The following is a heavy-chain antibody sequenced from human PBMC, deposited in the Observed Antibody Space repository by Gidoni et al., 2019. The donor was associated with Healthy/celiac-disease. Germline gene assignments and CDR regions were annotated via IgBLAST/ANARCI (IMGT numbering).Heavy chain of an antibody. Sequence: QVQLVASGGGVVQPGRSLRLSCAASGFHFSTSAIHWLRQAPGKGLEWVAVISYDGSNKYYADSVKGRFTISRDNSKNTLYLQMNSLRAEDTAVYYCARAMWQQLGQLFYDYYYYMDVWGKGTTVTVSS. D-gene: IGHD6-13*01. CDR2: ISYDGSNK. CDR1: GFHFSTSA. J-gene: IGHJ6*03. CDR3: ARAMWQQLGQLFYDYYYYMDV. V-gene: IGHV3-30-3*01.